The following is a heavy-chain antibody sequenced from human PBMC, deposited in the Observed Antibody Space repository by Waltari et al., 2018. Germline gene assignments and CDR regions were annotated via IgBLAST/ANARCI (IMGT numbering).Heavy chain of an antibody. CDR2: INAGNGNT. CDR3: ARAPTYYYDMKSLDY. Sequence: QVQLVQSGAEVKKPGASVKVSCKAYGYTFTSYAMHWVRQAPGQRLEWMGWINAGNGNTKYSQKFQGRVTITRDTSASTAYMELSSLRSEDTAVYYCARAPTYYYDMKSLDYWGQGTLVTVSS. CDR1: GYTFTSYA. V-gene: IGHV1-3*01. J-gene: IGHJ4*02. D-gene: IGHD3-22*01.